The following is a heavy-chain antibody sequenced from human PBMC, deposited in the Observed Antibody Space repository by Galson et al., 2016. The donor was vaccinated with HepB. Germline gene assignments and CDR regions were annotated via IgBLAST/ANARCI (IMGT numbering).Heavy chain of an antibody. Sequence: QSGAEVKKPGESLKISCKGSGYNFTNYWIGWVRQMPGKGLEWMGIIYPGDSDTRYSPSFQGQVTISADKSISTAYLQWSSLRAEDTALYYCARPRGQPDDTFDIWGQGTMVTVSS. J-gene: IGHJ3*02. D-gene: IGHD2-2*01. CDR3: ARPRGQPDDTFDI. CDR1: GYNFTNYW. V-gene: IGHV5-51*01. CDR2: IYPGDSDT.